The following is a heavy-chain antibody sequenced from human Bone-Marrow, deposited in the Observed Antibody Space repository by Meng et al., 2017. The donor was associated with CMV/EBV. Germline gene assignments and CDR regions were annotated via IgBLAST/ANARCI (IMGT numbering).Heavy chain of an antibody. CDR2: IIPILGIA. CDR3: ARDPTFGVTAVDAHHGMDV. J-gene: IGHJ6*02. Sequence: SVKVSCKASGGTFSSYAISWVRQAPGQGLEWMGGIIPILGIANYAQKFQGRVTITADKSTSTAYMELSSLRSEDTAVYYCARDPTFGVTAVDAHHGMDVWGQGATVTVSS. D-gene: IGHD2-2*01. V-gene: IGHV1-69*10. CDR1: GGTFSSYA.